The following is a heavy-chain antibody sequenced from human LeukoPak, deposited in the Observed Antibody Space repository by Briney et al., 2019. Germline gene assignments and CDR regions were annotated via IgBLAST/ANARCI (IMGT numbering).Heavy chain of an antibody. D-gene: IGHD4-23*01. CDR2: IYHSGST. CDR3: ARERWGSARYYFDY. J-gene: IGHJ4*02. V-gene: IGHV4-4*02. Sequence: SGTLSLTCAVSGGSISSSNWWSWVRQPPGKGLEWIGEIYHSGSTNYNPSLKSRVTISVDTSKNQLSLKLTSVTAADTAVYYCARERWGSARYYFDYWGQGTLVTVSS. CDR1: GGSISSSNW.